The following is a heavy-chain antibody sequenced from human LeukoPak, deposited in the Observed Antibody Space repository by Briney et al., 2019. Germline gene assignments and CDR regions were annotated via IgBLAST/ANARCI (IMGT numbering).Heavy chain of an antibody. Sequence: GGSLRLSCAASGVTFSSYAMSWVRQAPGKGLEWVSGISGSGDSTYYPDSVKGRFTISRDNSKNTVYLQMNSLRAEDTAVYYCAKRYCGSGSCYHSGYWGQGTLVTVSS. CDR1: GVTFSSYA. D-gene: IGHD2-15*01. V-gene: IGHV3-23*01. J-gene: IGHJ4*02. CDR3: AKRYCGSGSCYHSGY. CDR2: ISGSGDST.